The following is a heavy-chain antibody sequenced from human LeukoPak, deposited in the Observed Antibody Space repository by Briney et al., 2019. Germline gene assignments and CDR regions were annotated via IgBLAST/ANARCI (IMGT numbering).Heavy chain of an antibody. V-gene: IGHV3-73*01. CDR1: GFTFSGSA. Sequence: GGSLRLSCAASGFTFSGSAMHWVRQASGKGLEWVGRIRSKANSYATAYAASLKGRFTISRDDSKNTAYLQMNSLKTEDTAVYYCTRLTGDDCSSTSCRDYWGQGTLVTVSS. D-gene: IGHD2-2*01. CDR3: TRLTGDDCSSTSCRDY. CDR2: IRSKANSYAT. J-gene: IGHJ4*02.